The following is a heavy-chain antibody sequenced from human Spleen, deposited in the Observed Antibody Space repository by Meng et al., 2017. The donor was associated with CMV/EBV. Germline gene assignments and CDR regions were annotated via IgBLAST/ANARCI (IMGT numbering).Heavy chain of an antibody. Sequence: GSLRLSCTDSRASITSSSYYWGWIRQSPGKGLEWIATISYRGRAYYKPSLKSRVTISLDTAKNQFSLKLTSATAADTAVYYCASVDFLSAYQFDYWGQGTLVTVSS. D-gene: IGHD3-3*01. CDR1: RASITSSSYY. CDR2: ISYRGRA. V-gene: IGHV4-39*07. CDR3: ASVDFLSAYQFDY. J-gene: IGHJ4*02.